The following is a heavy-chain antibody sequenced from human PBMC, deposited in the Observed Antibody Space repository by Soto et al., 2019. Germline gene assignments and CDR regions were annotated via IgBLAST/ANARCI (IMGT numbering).Heavy chain of an antibody. CDR3: ARDLGVDCSSTSCPDYGLDV. Sequence: ASVKVSCKASGYTFTSYAMHWVRQAPGQRLEWMGWINAGNGNTKYSQKFQGRVTITRDTSASTAYMELSSLRSEDTAVYYCARDLGVDCSSTSCPDYGLDVRAQGTTVTVSS. CDR2: INAGNGNT. V-gene: IGHV1-3*01. CDR1: GYTFTSYA. J-gene: IGHJ6*02. D-gene: IGHD2-2*01.